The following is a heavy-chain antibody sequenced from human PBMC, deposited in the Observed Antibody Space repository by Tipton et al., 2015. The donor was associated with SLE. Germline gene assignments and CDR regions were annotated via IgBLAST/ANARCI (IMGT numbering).Heavy chain of an antibody. J-gene: IGHJ4*02. D-gene: IGHD6-13*01. CDR3: ARSAGYGSNWAHFDY. V-gene: IGHV4-39*07. Sequence: TLSLTCTVSGGSVSSSSKYWAWIRQPPGKGLEWIGSIYYTGTTTYYNSFLKSRVTMSVDTSKSQFSLKVNSVNAADTAVYYCARSAGYGSNWAHFDYWGQGTLVTVSS. CDR1: GGSVSSSSKY. CDR2: IYYTGTTT.